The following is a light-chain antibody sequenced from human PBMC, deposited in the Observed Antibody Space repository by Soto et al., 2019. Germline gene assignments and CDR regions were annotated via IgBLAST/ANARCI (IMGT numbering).Light chain of an antibody. Sequence: QSVLTQPASVSGSPGQSITISCTGSSSDVATYNFVSWYQQHPGKAPKLIIYDVSNRPSGVSNRFSGSKSGNTASLTISELQAEDEADYYCNSYTTSTTFVFGTGTKVTVL. J-gene: IGLJ1*01. V-gene: IGLV2-14*03. CDR3: NSYTTSTTFV. CDR2: DVS. CDR1: SSDVATYNF.